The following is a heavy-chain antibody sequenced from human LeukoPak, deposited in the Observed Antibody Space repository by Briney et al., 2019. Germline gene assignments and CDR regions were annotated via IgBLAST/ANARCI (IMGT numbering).Heavy chain of an antibody. CDR1: GFTFSSYG. Sequence: GRSLRLSCAASGFTFSSYGMHWVRQAPGKGLECVAVIWDDGSHKYYAESVKGRFTISRDNSKNTMYLQMNSLRAEDTAMFYCARGPDCSGGGCYFDGDGYYFDYWGQGTLVTVSS. CDR2: IWDDGSHK. V-gene: IGHV3-33*01. J-gene: IGHJ4*02. CDR3: ARGPDCSGGGCYFDGDGYYFDY. D-gene: IGHD2-15*01.